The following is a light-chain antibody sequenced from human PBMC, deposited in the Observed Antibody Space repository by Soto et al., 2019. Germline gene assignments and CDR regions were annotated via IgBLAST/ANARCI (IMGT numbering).Light chain of an antibody. J-gene: IGKJ3*01. V-gene: IGKV3-20*01. Sequence: DIVLTQSPGTLSLSPGERATLCCRASQSVSSKYLAWYQQKPGQPPRVLIYGTSIRATGSPARFSGGGSGTDFTLPITRLESEDFAVYYCQQYGSSLFTFGPGTKVDFK. CDR3: QQYGSSLFT. CDR1: QSVSSKY. CDR2: GTS.